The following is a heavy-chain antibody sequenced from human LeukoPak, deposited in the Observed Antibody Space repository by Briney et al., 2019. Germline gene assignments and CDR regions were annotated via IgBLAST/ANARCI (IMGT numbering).Heavy chain of an antibody. CDR3: ARHFRPGDRVGATSWYSDL. Sequence: SETLSLTCTVSGGSISSSSYYWGWIRQPPGKGLEWIGSIYYSGSTYYNPSLKSRVTISVDTSKNQFSLKLSSVTAADTAVYYCARHFRPGDRVGATSWYSDLWGRGTLVTVSS. J-gene: IGHJ2*01. CDR1: GGSISSSSYY. V-gene: IGHV4-39*01. CDR2: IYYSGST. D-gene: IGHD1-26*01.